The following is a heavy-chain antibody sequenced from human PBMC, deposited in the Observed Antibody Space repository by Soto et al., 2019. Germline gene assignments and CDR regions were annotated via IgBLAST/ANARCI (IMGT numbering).Heavy chain of an antibody. CDR1: GYSFTSYW. Sequence: GESLKISCKGSGYSFTSYWISWVRQMPGKGLEWMGRIDPSDSYTNYSPSFQGHVTISADKSISTAYLQWSSLKASDTAMYYCARSKLRYFTQVAFDIWGQGTMVTVSS. D-gene: IGHD3-9*01. V-gene: IGHV5-10-1*01. CDR3: ARSKLRYFTQVAFDI. J-gene: IGHJ3*02. CDR2: IDPSDSYT.